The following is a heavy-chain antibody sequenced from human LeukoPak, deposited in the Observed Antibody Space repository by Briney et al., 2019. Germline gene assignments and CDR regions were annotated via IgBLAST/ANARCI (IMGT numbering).Heavy chain of an antibody. CDR1: GFTVSSNS. CDR3: ATSSTVRGVDY. J-gene: IGHJ4*02. D-gene: IGHD3-10*01. V-gene: IGHV3-66*01. CDR2: IYSGAST. Sequence: GGSLRLSCAASGFTVSSNSMSWVRQAPGKGLEWVSVIYSGASTYYADSAQGRFTISRDNSKNTLFLEMNSLRAEDTATYYCATSSTVRGVDYWGQGTLVTVSS.